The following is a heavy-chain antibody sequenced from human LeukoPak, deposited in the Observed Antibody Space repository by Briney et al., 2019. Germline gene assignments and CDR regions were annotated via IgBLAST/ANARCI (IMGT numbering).Heavy chain of an antibody. D-gene: IGHD6-6*01. CDR3: ARVGRRYSSSSGNWFDP. Sequence: SETLSLTCTVSGGSISSGNYYWSWIRQPPGKGLEWIGYIYYSGTTYYNPSLKSRVIISADTSKNQFSLKLSSVTAADTAVYYCARVGRRYSSSSGNWFDPWGQGTLVTVSS. CDR1: GGSISSGNYY. CDR2: IYYSGTT. V-gene: IGHV4-30-4*01. J-gene: IGHJ5*02.